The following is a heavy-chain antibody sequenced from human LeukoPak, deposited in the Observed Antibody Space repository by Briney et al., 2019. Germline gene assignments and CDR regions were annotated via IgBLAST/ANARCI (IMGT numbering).Heavy chain of an antibody. CDR3: ARALSSAWGLVDC. Sequence: GGSLRLSCAASGFIFSSYWMHWVRQAPGKGLVWVSRINTDGSSTSYADSVKGRFTISRDNAKNTLYLQMDSLRAEDTAVYYCARALSSAWGLVDCWGQGTLVTVSS. D-gene: IGHD6-19*01. V-gene: IGHV3-74*01. CDR1: GFIFSSYW. J-gene: IGHJ4*02. CDR2: INTDGSST.